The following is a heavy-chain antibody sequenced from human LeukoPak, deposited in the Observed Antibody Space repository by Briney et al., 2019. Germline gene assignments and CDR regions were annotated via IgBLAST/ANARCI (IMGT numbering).Heavy chain of an antibody. V-gene: IGHV3-30*19. D-gene: IGHD1-1*01. CDR2: IWYDGSNK. CDR3: ARCDDLYYYYYGMDV. CDR1: GFTFSSYG. Sequence: GRSLRLSCAASGFTFSSYGMHWVRQAPGKGLEWVAVIWYDGSNKYYADSVKGRFTISRDNSKNTLYLQVNSLRAEDTAVYYCARCDDLYYYYYGMDVWGQGTTVTVSS. J-gene: IGHJ6*02.